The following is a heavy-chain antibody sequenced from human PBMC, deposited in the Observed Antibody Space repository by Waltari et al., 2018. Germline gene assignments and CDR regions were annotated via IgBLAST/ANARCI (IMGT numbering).Heavy chain of an antibody. CDR2: INHSGST. CDR3: ARLGGVVIDAFDI. Sequence: SLTCAVYGGSFSGYYWSWIRQPPGKGLEWIGEINHSGSTNYNPSLKSRVTISVDTSKNQFSLKLSSVTAADTAVYYCARLGGVVIDAFDIWGQGTMVTVSS. D-gene: IGHD3-3*01. CDR1: GGSFSGYY. J-gene: IGHJ3*02. V-gene: IGHV4-34*01.